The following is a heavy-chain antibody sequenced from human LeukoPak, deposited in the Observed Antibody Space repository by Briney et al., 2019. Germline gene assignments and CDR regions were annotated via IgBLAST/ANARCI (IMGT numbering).Heavy chain of an antibody. CDR1: GGSISSSNW. D-gene: IGHD3-22*01. V-gene: IGHV4-4*02. Sequence: PSGTLSLTCAVSGGSISSSNWWSWVRQPPGKGLEWIGEIYHSGSTNYNPSLKSRVTISVDKSKNQFSLKLSSETAADTAVYYCARAGPADSSGYYDSLEYFQHWGQGTLVTVSS. J-gene: IGHJ1*01. CDR3: ARAGPADSSGYYDSLEYFQH. CDR2: IYHSGST.